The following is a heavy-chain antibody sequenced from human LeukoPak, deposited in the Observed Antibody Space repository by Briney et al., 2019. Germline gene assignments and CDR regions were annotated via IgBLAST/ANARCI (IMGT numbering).Heavy chain of an antibody. CDR2: ITSDGSTT. CDR3: ARHYCSSTTCYRNFDY. J-gene: IGHJ4*02. CDR1: GFTFSSYW. Sequence: GGSLRLSCAASGFTFSSYWMHWVRQAPGKGLVWVSRITSDGSTTSYADSVKGRFTISRDNAKNTLYLQMNSLRAEDTAVYYCARHYCSSTTCYRNFDYWGQGTLVTVSS. D-gene: IGHD2-2*01. V-gene: IGHV3-74*01.